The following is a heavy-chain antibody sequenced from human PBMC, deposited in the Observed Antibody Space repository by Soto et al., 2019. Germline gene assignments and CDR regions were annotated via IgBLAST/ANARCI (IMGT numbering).Heavy chain of an antibody. V-gene: IGHV4-59*12. CDR3: ARDKITGLFDY. J-gene: IGHJ4*02. CDR1: GGSISNYY. CDR2: IYYTGRM. D-gene: IGHD2-8*02. Sequence: SETLSLTCTISGGSISNYYWSWVRQPPGKGLEWIGYIYYTGRMNSNPSLKSRVTISVDTSKNQFSLKLTSVTAADTAVYYCARDKITGLFDYWGQGTLVTVSS.